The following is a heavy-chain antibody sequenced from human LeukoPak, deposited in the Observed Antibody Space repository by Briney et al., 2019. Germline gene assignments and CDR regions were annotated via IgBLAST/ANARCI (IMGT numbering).Heavy chain of an antibody. D-gene: IGHD4-17*01. Sequence: PGGSLRLSCPASGFTFSSYAMSWVRQAPGRGLEWVSAISGSGDSTYYADPVKGRFTISRDSSKNTLYLQMNSLRAEDTAVYYCAKVPGAYDYDYWGQGTLVTVSS. CDR1: GFTFSSYA. J-gene: IGHJ4*02. CDR3: AKVPGAYDYDY. V-gene: IGHV3-23*01. CDR2: ISGSGDST.